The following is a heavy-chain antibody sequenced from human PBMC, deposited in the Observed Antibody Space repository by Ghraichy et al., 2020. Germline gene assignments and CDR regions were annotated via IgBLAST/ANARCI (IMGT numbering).Heavy chain of an antibody. CDR2: IYTRGGT. CDR1: GGSLSSGNYY. Sequence: SQTLWRTCTVSGGSLSSGNYYSSWIRQPAGKGLEWIGHIYTRGGTSYHPSLKSRVTISADTSKNQFSLKVSSVTAADTAVDYCARGAYVSESYPQYYDDYNRDGWGKGTAVTVSS. D-gene: IGHD3-10*01. CDR3: ARGAYVSESYPQYYDDYNRDG. J-gene: IGHJ6*03. V-gene: IGHV4-61*09.